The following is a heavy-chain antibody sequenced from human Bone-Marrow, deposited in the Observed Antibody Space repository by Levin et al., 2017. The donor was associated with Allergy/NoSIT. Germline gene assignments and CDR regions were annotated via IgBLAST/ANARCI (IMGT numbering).Heavy chain of an antibody. D-gene: IGHD5-18*01. CDR3: ARGRWAQLWLRFDY. CDR1: GGSFSGYY. V-gene: IGHV4-34*01. J-gene: IGHJ4*02. Sequence: SETLSLTCAVYGGSFSGYYWSWIRQPPGKGLEWIGEINHSGSTNYNPSLKSRVTISVDTSKNQFSLKLSSVTAADTAVYYCARGRWAQLWLRFDYWGQGTLVTVSS. CDR2: INHSGST.